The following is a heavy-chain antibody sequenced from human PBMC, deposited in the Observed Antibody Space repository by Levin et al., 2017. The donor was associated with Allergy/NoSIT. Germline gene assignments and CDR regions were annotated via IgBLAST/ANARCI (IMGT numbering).Heavy chain of an antibody. J-gene: IGHJ4*02. D-gene: IGHD4-17*01. V-gene: IGHV4-30-2*01. CDR2: IYHSGST. CDR1: GGSISSGGYS. CDR3: ARTTVTGHFDY. Sequence: SETLSLTCAVSGGSISSGGYSWSWIRQPPGTGLEWIGYIYHSGSTYYNPSLKSRVTISVDRSKNQFSLKLSSVTAADTAVYYCARTTVTGHFDYWGQGTLVTVSS.